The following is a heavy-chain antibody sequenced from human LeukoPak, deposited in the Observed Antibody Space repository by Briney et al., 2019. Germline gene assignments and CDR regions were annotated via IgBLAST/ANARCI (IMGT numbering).Heavy chain of an antibody. D-gene: IGHD6-19*01. CDR1: GYTFTSYD. CDR2: MNPNSGNT. J-gene: IGHJ4*02. V-gene: IGHV1-8*01. Sequence: ASVKVSCKASGYTFTSYDINWVRQATGQGLEWMGWMNPNSGNTGYAQKFQGRVTMTRNTSISTAYMELSSLRSEDTAVYYCARGRRGYSSGWSESTEDYWGQGTLVTVSS. CDR3: ARGRRGYSSGWSESTEDY.